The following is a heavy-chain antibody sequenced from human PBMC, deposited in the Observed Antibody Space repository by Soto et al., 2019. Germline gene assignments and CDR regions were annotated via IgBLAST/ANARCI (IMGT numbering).Heavy chain of an antibody. V-gene: IGHV3-30-3*01. J-gene: IGHJ6*02. CDR3: ARGRWNRRTYGMDV. CDR2: ISYDGSNK. D-gene: IGHD1-1*01. CDR1: GFTFSSYA. Sequence: LRLSCAASGFTFSSYAMHWVRQAPGKGLEWVAVISYDGSNKYYADSVKGRFTISRDNSKNTLYLQMNSLRAEDTAVYYCARGRWNRRTYGMDVWGQGTTVTVSS.